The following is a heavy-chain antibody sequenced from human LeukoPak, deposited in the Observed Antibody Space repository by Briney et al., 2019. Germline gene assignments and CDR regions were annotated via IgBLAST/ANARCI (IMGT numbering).Heavy chain of an antibody. V-gene: IGHV3-23*01. CDR3: ARRLSLRFDAFAV. D-gene: IGHD3-16*01. CDR2: ISRSDGTT. Sequence: GGSLRLSCAGSGFTFSSYAMTWVRQAPGTGLEWVSSISRSDGTTYYADSVKGRFTISRDTSKNTLFLQMNSLRAEDTALYFCARRLSLRFDAFAVWGQGTTVTVSS. J-gene: IGHJ6*02. CDR1: GFTFSSYA.